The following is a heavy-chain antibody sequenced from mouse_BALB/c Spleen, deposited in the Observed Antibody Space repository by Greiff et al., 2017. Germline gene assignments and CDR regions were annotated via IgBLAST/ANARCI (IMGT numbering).Heavy chain of an antibody. CDR1: GFNIKDTY. V-gene: IGHV14-3*02. Sequence: EVKLMESGAELVKPGASVKLSCTASGFNIKDTYMHWVKQRPEQGLEWIGRIDPANGNTKYDPKFQGKATITADTSSNTAYLQLSSLTSEDTAVYYCARYGNDGAMDYWGQGTSVTVSS. J-gene: IGHJ4*01. D-gene: IGHD2-2*01. CDR3: ARYGNDGAMDY. CDR2: IDPANGNT.